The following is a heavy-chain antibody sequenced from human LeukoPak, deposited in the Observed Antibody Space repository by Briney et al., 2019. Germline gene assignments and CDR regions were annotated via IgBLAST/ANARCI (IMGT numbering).Heavy chain of an antibody. CDR1: GFTFDDYA. V-gene: IGHV3-9*01. D-gene: IGHD5-12*01. Sequence: QPGGSLRLSCAASGFTFDDYAMHWVRQAPGKGLEWVSGTSWNSGSIGYADSVKGRFTISRDNAKNSLYLQMNSLRAEDTALYYCAKDITHFISSGYQFDYWGQGTLVTVSS. J-gene: IGHJ4*02. CDR3: AKDITHFISSGYQFDY. CDR2: TSWNSGSI.